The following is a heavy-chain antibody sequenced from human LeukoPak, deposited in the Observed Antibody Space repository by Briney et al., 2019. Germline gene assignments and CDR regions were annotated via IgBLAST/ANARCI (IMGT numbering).Heavy chain of an antibody. CDR3: VTVTKPFGTTVTYYFDY. CDR2: FDPEVGET. Sequence: GASVKVSCKVSGYTLTELSMHWVRQAPGQGLEWMGGFDPEVGETIYAQKFQGRVTMTEDTSTDTAYMELSSLRSEDTAVYYCVTVTKPFGTTVTYYFDYWGQGTLVTVSS. V-gene: IGHV1-24*01. J-gene: IGHJ4*02. CDR1: GYTLTELS. D-gene: IGHD4-17*01.